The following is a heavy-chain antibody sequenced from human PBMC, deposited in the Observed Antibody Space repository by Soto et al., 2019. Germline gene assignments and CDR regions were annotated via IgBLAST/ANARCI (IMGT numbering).Heavy chain of an antibody. Sequence: ASVKVSCKASGYTFTGNYIHWVRQAPGQGLEWMGWVNPDNGGTTSAQKFQGRVTMTRDTSVTTAYMGLSRLTSDDTAVYYCARDPRPPSGWLGFWEYGMDVWGQGTTVTVSS. CDR2: VNPDNGGT. CDR1: GYTFTGNY. D-gene: IGHD3-3*01. CDR3: ARDPRPPSGWLGFWEYGMDV. J-gene: IGHJ6*02. V-gene: IGHV1-2*02.